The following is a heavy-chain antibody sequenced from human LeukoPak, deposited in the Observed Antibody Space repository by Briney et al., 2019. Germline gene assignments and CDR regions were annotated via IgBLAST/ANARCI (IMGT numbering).Heavy chain of an antibody. CDR2: IRYDGSNK. Sequence: GESLKISCAASGFTFSSYGMHWVRQAPGKGLEWVAFIRYDGSNKYYADSVKGRFTISRDNSKNTLYLQMNSLRAEDTAVYYCAKVLSIQYCSGGSCYEDYWGQGTLVTVSS. CDR3: AKVLSIQYCSGGSCYEDY. CDR1: GFTFSSYG. J-gene: IGHJ4*02. D-gene: IGHD2-15*01. V-gene: IGHV3-30*02.